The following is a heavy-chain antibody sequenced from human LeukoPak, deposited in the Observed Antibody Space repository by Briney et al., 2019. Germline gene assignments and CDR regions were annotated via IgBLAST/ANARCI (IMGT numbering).Heavy chain of an antibody. D-gene: IGHD6-19*01. CDR2: IRYDGNNK. CDR1: GFSFSSYD. V-gene: IGHV3-30*02. Sequence: PGGSLRLSCAASGFSFSSYDMYWVRQAPGKGLEWVAFIRYDGNNKYYADSVKGRFTISRDNSESTLYLQLNSLRAEDTAVYYCTTITVASHFDYWGPGTLVTVPS. CDR3: TTITVASHFDY. J-gene: IGHJ4*02.